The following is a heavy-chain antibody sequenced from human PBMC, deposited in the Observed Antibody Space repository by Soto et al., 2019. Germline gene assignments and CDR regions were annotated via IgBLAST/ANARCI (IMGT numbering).Heavy chain of an antibody. J-gene: IGHJ6*03. CDR3: ARGPTYYDILTGYSPPPYYYYYMDV. V-gene: IGHV1-18*01. CDR2: ISAYNGNT. CDR1: GYTFTSYG. D-gene: IGHD3-9*01. Sequence: QVQLVQSGAEVKKPGASVKVSCKASGYTFTSYGISWVRQAPGQGLEGMGWISAYNGNTNYAQKLQGRVTMTTDTPTSPAYMELRSLRSDDTAVYYCARGPTYYDILTGYSPPPYYYYYMDVWGKGTTVTVSS.